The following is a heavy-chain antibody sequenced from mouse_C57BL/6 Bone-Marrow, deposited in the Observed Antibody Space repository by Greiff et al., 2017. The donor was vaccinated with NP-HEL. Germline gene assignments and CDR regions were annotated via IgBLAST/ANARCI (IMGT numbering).Heavy chain of an antibody. V-gene: IGHV1-81*01. CDR3: ERENDGYPDWDFDV. D-gene: IGHD2-3*01. Sequence: QVQLKQSGAELARPGASVKLSCKASGYTFTSYGISWVKQRTGQGLEWIGEIYPRSGNTYYNEKFKGKATLTADKSSSTAYMELRSLTSEDSAVYVGERENDGYPDWDFDVWGTGTTVTVSS. J-gene: IGHJ1*03. CDR1: GYTFTSYG. CDR2: IYPRSGNT.